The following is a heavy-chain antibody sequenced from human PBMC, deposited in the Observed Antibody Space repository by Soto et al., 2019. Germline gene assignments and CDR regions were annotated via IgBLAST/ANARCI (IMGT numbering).Heavy chain of an antibody. V-gene: IGHV4-39*01. CDR2: IYYSGNT. Sequence: QLQLQESGPGLVKPSETLSLTCTVSGGSISSSSYYWGWIRQPPGKGLEWIGSIYYSGNTYYNLSLKSRVTISVDTSKNQFSLNLSSVTAADTAVYYCARQGVYCSSSNCYDAFDIWGRGTMVTVSS. J-gene: IGHJ3*02. CDR1: GGSISSSSYY. CDR3: ARQGVYCSSSNCYDAFDI. D-gene: IGHD2-2*01.